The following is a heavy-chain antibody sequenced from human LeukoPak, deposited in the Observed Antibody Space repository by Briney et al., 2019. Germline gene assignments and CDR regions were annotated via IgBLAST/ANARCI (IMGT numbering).Heavy chain of an antibody. CDR1: GFTFSNYA. Sequence: GGSLRLSCAASGFTFSNYAMSWVRQAPGKGLEWVSAISGSSGSTYYADALKGRFTISRDNSKNTLYLQMNSLRPEDTAMFYCARDWGYSFGYYFDHWGQGTLVTVSS. CDR2: ISGSSGST. CDR3: ARDWGYSFGYYFDH. V-gene: IGHV3-23*01. J-gene: IGHJ4*02. D-gene: IGHD5-18*01.